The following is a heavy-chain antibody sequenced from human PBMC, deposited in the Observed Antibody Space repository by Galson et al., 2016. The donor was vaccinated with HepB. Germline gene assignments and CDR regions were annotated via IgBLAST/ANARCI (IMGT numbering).Heavy chain of an antibody. J-gene: IGHJ4*02. V-gene: IGHV3-23*01. D-gene: IGHD3-16*02. Sequence: SLRLSCAGSGFTFSRYAMSWVRQAPGKGLEWVSVISGSGGSTYYADSVKGRFTISRDNSKNTLCLQMNSLRAEDTALYYCAKDLLSDYVWGSYRFRDWGQGAPVTVSS. CDR1: GFTFSRYA. CDR2: ISGSGGST. CDR3: AKDLLSDYVWGSYRFRD.